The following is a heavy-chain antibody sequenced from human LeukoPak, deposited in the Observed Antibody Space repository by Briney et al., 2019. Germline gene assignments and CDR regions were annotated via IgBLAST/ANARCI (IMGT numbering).Heavy chain of an antibody. CDR2: ISAYNGNT. D-gene: IGHD6-19*01. CDR1: GYTFTSYG. Sequence: ASVKVSCKASGYTFTSYGISWVRQAPGQGLEWMGWISAYNGNTNYAQKLQGRVTMTTDTSTSTVYMELRSLRSDDTAMYYCARDRPYSSGSFDYWGQGTLVTVSS. J-gene: IGHJ4*02. V-gene: IGHV1-18*01. CDR3: ARDRPYSSGSFDY.